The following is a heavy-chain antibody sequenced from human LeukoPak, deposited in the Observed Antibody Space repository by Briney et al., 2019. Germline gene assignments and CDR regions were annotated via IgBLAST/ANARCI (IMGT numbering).Heavy chain of an antibody. CDR3: AKDLGSSWYGGVDAFDI. D-gene: IGHD6-13*01. CDR1: GFSFRSYG. V-gene: IGHV3-30*02. CDR2: IRYDGSNK. J-gene: IGHJ3*02. Sequence: GGSLRLSCAASGFSFRSYGMHWVRQAPGKGLEWVAFIRYDGSNKYYADSVKGRFTIPRDNSKNTLYLQMNSLRAEDTAVYYCAKDLGSSWYGGVDAFDIWGQGTMVTVSS.